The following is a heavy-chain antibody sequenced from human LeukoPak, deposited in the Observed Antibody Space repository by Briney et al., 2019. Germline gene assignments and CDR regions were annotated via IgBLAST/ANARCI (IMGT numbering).Heavy chain of an antibody. V-gene: IGHV1-2*06. D-gene: IGHD3-10*01. CDR2: INPNSGGT. J-gene: IGHJ4*02. Sequence: GASVTVSCKASGYTFTGYYMHWVRQAPGQGLEWMGRINPNSGGTNYAQKFQGRVTMTRDTSISTAYMELSRLRSDDTAVYYCATGVTMVRGVIFWGQGTLVTVSS. CDR1: GYTFTGYY. CDR3: ATGVTMVRGVIF.